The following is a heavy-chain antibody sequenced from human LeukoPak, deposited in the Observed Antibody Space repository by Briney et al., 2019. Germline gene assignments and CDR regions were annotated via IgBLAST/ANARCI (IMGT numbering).Heavy chain of an antibody. J-gene: IGHJ1*01. CDR1: GFTFDDYA. CDR2: ISWNGGSI. CDR3: ARSGWSIPGFQH. D-gene: IGHD6-19*01. V-gene: IGHV3-9*01. Sequence: SLRLSCAASGFTFDDYAMHWVRQAPGKGLEWVSGISWNGGSIGYADSVKGRFTISRDNAKNSLYLQMNSLRAEDTALYYCARSGWSIPGFQHWGQGTLVTVSS.